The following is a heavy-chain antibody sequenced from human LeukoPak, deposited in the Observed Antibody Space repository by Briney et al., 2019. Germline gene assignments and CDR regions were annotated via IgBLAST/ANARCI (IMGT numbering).Heavy chain of an antibody. V-gene: IGHV1-2*02. CDR3: ARDGGTIFGVVIIRAFDI. D-gene: IGHD3-3*01. J-gene: IGHJ3*02. CDR2: INPNSGGT. CDR1: GYTFTGYY. Sequence: GASVKVSCKASGYTFTGYYMHWVRQAPGQGLEWMGWINPNSGGTNYAQKFQGRVTMTRDTSISTAYMELSRLRSDDTAVYYCARDGGTIFGVVIIRAFDIWGQGTMVTVSS.